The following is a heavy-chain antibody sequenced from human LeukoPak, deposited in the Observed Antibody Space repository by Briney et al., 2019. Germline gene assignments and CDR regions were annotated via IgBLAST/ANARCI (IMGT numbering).Heavy chain of an antibody. J-gene: IGHJ4*02. CDR3: ARDLYYYDSSGYPVIDY. CDR1: SGSISSYY. CDR2: IYTSGST. D-gene: IGHD3-22*01. V-gene: IGHV4-4*07. Sequence: PSETLSLTCSVSSGSISSYYWSWIRQPAGKGLEWIGRIYTSGSTNYNHSLKSRVTMSVDTSKNQFSLKLSSVTAADTAVYYCARDLYYYDSSGYPVIDYWGQGTLVTVSS.